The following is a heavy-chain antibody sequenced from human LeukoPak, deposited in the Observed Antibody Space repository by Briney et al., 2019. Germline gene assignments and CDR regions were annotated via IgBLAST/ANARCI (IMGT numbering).Heavy chain of an antibody. D-gene: IGHD3-22*01. J-gene: IGHJ4*02. Sequence: GESLKLSCKGSGYIFTNYWIAWVRQMPGKGLEWMGIIYPDDSDTRCSPSFQGQVTISADKSISTAYLQWSSLKASDTAMYYCARRSYYDSGGYYYDFWGQGTLVTVSS. CDR1: GYIFTNYW. V-gene: IGHV5-51*01. CDR3: ARRSYYDSGGYYYDF. CDR2: IYPDDSDT.